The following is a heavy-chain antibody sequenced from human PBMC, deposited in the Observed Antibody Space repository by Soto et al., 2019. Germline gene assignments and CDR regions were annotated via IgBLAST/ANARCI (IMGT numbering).Heavy chain of an antibody. CDR3: GRCTSTSCHLGSDY. V-gene: IGHV3-30-3*01. Sequence: QVQLVESGGGVVLPGRSLRLSCAASGFTFSNYAMNWVRQAPGKGLEWVALISYDGTNKYYADSVKGRFTISRDNSKNTLYVQMNSLSAEDTAVYCCGRCTSTSCHLGSDYWGQGTLVTVSS. J-gene: IGHJ4*02. CDR2: ISYDGTNK. CDR1: GFTFSNYA. D-gene: IGHD2-2*01.